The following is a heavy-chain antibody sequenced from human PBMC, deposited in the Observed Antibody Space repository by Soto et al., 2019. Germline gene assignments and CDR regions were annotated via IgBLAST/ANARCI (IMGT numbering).Heavy chain of an antibody. CDR1: GFTFSSYA. CDR2: ISGSGGST. V-gene: IGHV3-23*01. Sequence: EVQLLESGGGLVQPGGSLRLSCAASGFTFSSYAMSWVRQAPGKGLEWVSAISGSGGSTYYADSVKGRFTISRDNSTNTLYLQMNSLRAEDTAVYYCAKDIGLLWFGIHTLDYWGQGTLVTVSS. J-gene: IGHJ4*02. CDR3: AKDIGLLWFGIHTLDY. D-gene: IGHD3-10*01.